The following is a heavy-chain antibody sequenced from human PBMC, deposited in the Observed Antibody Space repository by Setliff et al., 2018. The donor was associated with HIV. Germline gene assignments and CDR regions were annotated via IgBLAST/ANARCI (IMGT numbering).Heavy chain of an antibody. CDR2: VNSDRSSK. D-gene: IGHD5-12*01. Sequence: GESRRLSCAASAVSFSTYGRQWVRQAPGKGLVWVSRVNSDRSSKTYADSVKDRFTISRDNAKNTLYLQMNSLRAEDTGVYYCHSGYDTEEQSYFDYWGQGTLVTVSS. V-gene: IGHV3-74*01. CDR1: AVSFSTYG. J-gene: IGHJ4*02. CDR3: HSGYDTEEQSYFDY.